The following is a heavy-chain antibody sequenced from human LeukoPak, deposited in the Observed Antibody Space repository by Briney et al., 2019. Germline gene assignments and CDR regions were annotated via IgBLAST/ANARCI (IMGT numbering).Heavy chain of an antibody. J-gene: IGHJ5*02. CDR1: DGSMSDSIT. Sequence: SETLSLTCSVSDGSMSDSITWGWVRPPPGKGLEWLANIHDDGRTAPNPSLRSRLTISQDRSKNQFSLKVSSVTAADTAFYYCAKVLTAAGLDLWGQGILVTVSS. CDR2: IHDDGRT. D-gene: IGHD6-25*01. CDR3: AKVLTAAGLDL. V-gene: IGHV4/OR15-8*01.